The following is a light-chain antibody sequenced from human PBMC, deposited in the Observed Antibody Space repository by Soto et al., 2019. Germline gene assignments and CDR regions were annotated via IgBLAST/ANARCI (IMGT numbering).Light chain of an antibody. J-gene: IGKJ1*01. CDR1: QRVSVGF. Sequence: DIVLTQSPATLSLSPGERATLYCGASQRVSVGFLAWYQQKPGLAPRLILYDTSFRATGIPDRFSGSGSGTDFTLTISRLDPEDFAVYYCQQYGSSPSFGQGTKVDIK. CDR2: DTS. V-gene: IGKV3D-20*01. CDR3: QQYGSSPS.